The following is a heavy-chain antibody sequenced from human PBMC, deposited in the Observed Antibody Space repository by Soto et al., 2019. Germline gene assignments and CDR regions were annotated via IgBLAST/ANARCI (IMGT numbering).Heavy chain of an antibody. CDR3: ARGGWCYGDYVSVYFDY. CDR1: GFTFSSYG. J-gene: IGHJ4*02. CDR2: IWYDGSNK. V-gene: IGHV3-33*01. D-gene: IGHD4-17*01. Sequence: QVQLVESGGGVVQTGRSLRLSCAASGFTFSSYGMHWVRQAPGKGLEWVAVIWYDGSNKYYADSVKGRFTISRDNSKNTRELQMHSLRAEDKAIYYGARGGWCYGDYVSVYFDYWGQGTLVTVSS.